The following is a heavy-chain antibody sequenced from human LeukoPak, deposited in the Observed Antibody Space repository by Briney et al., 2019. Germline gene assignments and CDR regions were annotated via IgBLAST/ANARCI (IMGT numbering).Heavy chain of an antibody. CDR3: ASRAGGY. D-gene: IGHD3-10*01. Sequence: ASAKVSCKVSGPTLTELSMHWVRQAPGKGLGWMGGFDPEDGETIYAQKFQGRVTMTEDTSTDTAYMELSSLKSEDTAVYYCASRAGGYWGQGTLVTVSS. J-gene: IGHJ4*02. V-gene: IGHV1-24*01. CDR1: GPTLTELS. CDR2: FDPEDGET.